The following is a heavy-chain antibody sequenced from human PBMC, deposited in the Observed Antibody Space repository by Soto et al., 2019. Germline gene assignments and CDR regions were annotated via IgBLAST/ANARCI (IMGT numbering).Heavy chain of an antibody. D-gene: IGHD6-19*01. CDR3: ARASNGWYYDY. CDR2: ISYDGSNK. V-gene: IGHV3-30-3*01. CDR1: GFTFSSYA. J-gene: IGHJ4*02. Sequence: QVQLVESGGGVVQPGRSLRLSCAASGFTFSSYAMHWVRQAPGKGLEWVAVISYDGSNKYYAVSVKGRFTISRDNSKNTLYLQMNSLRAEDTAVYYCARASNGWYYDYWGQGTLVTVSS.